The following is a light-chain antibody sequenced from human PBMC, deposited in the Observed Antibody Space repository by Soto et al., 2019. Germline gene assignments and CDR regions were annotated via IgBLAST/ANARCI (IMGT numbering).Light chain of an antibody. V-gene: IGKV1-39*01. CDR3: QQSYTTPLT. CDR2: GAS. J-gene: IGKJ4*01. Sequence: DIQITQSPSSLSASVGDRVTITCRASQSIGNYLNWYQHKPGKAPKLLIYGASSLHSGVPSSFSGSGSGTDFTLTISSLQPEDFATYYCQQSYTTPLTFGGGTKV. CDR1: QSIGNY.